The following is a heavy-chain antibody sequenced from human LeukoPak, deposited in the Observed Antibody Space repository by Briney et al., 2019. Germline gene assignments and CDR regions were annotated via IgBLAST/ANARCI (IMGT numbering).Heavy chain of an antibody. D-gene: IGHD3-22*01. CDR2: INQDGSEK. CDR3: ARDDTHYGSSGSFYDAFDI. Sequence: GGSLRLSCAASGFTFSSYWMSWVRQAPGQGLEWVANINQDGSEKYYVDSVKGRFTISRDNAKNSLYLQMNSLRAEDTAVYYCARDDTHYGSSGSFYDAFDIWGQGTMVTVSS. CDR1: GFTFSSYW. J-gene: IGHJ3*02. V-gene: IGHV3-7*01.